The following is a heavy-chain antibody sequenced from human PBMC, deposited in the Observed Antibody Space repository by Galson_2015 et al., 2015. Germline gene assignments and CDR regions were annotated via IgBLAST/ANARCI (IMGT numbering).Heavy chain of an antibody. V-gene: IGHV3-73*01. CDR3: TSSVGYDMDV. D-gene: IGHD5/OR15-5a*01. CDR2: IRSKANRYAA. CDR1: GFSFSGSA. Sequence: SLRLSCAASGFSFSGSAMHWVRQASGKGLEWVGRIRSKANRYAAAYAASVKSRFTISRDYSMNTEYRQMNSLKTEGTTIYLCTSSVGYDMDVWGQGTTVTVSS. J-gene: IGHJ6*02.